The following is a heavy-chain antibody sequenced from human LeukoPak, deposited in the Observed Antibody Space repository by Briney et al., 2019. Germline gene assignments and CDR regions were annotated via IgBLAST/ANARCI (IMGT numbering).Heavy chain of an antibody. CDR1: GFTFSSYA. Sequence: GGSLRLSCAASGFTFSSYAMSWVRQAPGKGLEWVSAISGSGGSTYYADSVKGRFTISRDNSKNTLYLQMNSLRAEDTAVYYCARDGGGSYRYLPPFFDYWGQGTLVTVSS. D-gene: IGHD1-26*01. CDR2: ISGSGGST. CDR3: ARDGGGSYRYLPPFFDY. J-gene: IGHJ4*02. V-gene: IGHV3-23*01.